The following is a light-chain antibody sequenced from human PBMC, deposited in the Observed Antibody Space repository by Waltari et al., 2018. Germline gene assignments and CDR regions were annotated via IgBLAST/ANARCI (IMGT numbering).Light chain of an antibody. V-gene: IGLV2-14*03. Sequence: QSALTQPASVSGSPGQSITISCTGTSSDVGGYNYVSWYQQHPGKAPKLMIYDVRNRPSGVSNRFSGSKPGNTASLTISGLQAEDEADYYCSSYTSSSSYVFGTGTKVTVL. CDR1: SSDVGGYNY. CDR2: DVR. CDR3: SSYTSSSSYV. J-gene: IGLJ1*01.